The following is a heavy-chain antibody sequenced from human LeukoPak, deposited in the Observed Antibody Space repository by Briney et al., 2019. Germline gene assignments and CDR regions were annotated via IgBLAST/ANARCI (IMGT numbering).Heavy chain of an antibody. CDR2: ISGSGGTT. D-gene: IGHD3-16*02. V-gene: IGHV3-23*01. Sequence: GGSLRLSCAASGFPFSSYAMSWVRQAPGKGLEWVSAISGSGGTTYYADSVKGRFTISRDNSKNTLHLQMNSLRAEDTAVYYCARQRNVWGSYRYTGFDYWGQGTLVTVSS. CDR1: GFPFSSYA. J-gene: IGHJ4*02. CDR3: ARQRNVWGSYRYTGFDY.